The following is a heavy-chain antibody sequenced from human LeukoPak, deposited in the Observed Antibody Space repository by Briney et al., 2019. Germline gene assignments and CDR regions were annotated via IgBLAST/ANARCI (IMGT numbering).Heavy chain of an antibody. J-gene: IGHJ5*02. Sequence: ASVKVSCKASGYTFTSYDISWVRQAPGQGLEWMGWISAYNGNTNYAQKLQGRVTMTTDTSTSTAYMELRSLRSDDTAVYYCARVGPFGVVTGDWFDPWGQGTLVTVSS. CDR2: ISAYNGNT. CDR3: ARVGPFGVVTGDWFDP. V-gene: IGHV1-18*01. CDR1: GYTFTSYD. D-gene: IGHD3-3*01.